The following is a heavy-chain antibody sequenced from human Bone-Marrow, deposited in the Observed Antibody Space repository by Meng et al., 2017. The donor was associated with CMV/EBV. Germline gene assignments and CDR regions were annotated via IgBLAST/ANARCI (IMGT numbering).Heavy chain of an antibody. CDR1: GFTFTGSA. D-gene: IGHD2-8*02. J-gene: IGHJ5*02. CDR2: IVVGSGNT. CDR3: ASEPSGYCSDTHCPPPRS. Sequence: SVKVSCKGSGFTFTGSAVQWVRQARGQGLEWIGWIVVGSGNTNYAQKFQERVTMTRDKSTSTAYMELSGLRSEDTALYYCASEPSGYCSDTHCPPPRSWGQGTLVTISS. V-gene: IGHV1-58*01.